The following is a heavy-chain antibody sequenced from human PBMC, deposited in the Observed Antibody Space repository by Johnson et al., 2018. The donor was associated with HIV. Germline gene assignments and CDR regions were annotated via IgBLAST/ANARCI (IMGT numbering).Heavy chain of an antibody. V-gene: IGHV3-20*04. CDR1: GFTFDDYV. Sequence: EQLVESGGGVVRPGGSLRLSCAASGFTFDDYVVSWVRHAPGKGLEWVSSINWNGGSTTYADSVRGRFSISRDNAKNSLVLQMNSLRAEDTALYYCARDPTTQYLRLIGDFGSFDIWGQGTMVTVSS. CDR3: ARDPTTQYLRLIGDFGSFDI. D-gene: IGHD7-27*01. CDR2: INWNGGST. J-gene: IGHJ3*02.